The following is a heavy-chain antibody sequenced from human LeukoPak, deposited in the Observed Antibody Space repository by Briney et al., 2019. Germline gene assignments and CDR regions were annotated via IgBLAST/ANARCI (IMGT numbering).Heavy chain of an antibody. CDR3: ARVGGPYYYDSSGYIDY. Sequence: PSETLSLTCTVSGGSISSYYWSWIRQPPGKGLEWIGYIYYSGSTNYNPSLKSRVTISVDTSKNQFSLKLSSVTAADTAVYYCARVGGPYYYDSSGYIDYWGQGTLVTVSS. D-gene: IGHD3-22*01. CDR1: GGSISSYY. CDR2: IYYSGST. V-gene: IGHV4-59*01. J-gene: IGHJ4*02.